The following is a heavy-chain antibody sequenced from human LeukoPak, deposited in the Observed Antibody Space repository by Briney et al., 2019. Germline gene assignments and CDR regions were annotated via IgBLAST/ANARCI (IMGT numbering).Heavy chain of an antibody. V-gene: IGHV3-33*01. CDR2: IWYDGSNK. CDR1: GFTFSSYG. Sequence: GRSLRLSCAASGFTFSSYGMHWVRQAPGKGLEWVAVIWYDGSNKYYADSVKGRLTISRDNAKNSLYLQMNSLRAEDTAVYYCAREARYCSSSSCDYFDYWGQGTLVTVSS. CDR3: AREARYCSSSSCDYFDY. J-gene: IGHJ4*02. D-gene: IGHD2-2*01.